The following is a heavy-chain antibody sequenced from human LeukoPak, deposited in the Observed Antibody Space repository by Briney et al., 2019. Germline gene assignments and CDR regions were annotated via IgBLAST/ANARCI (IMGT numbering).Heavy chain of an antibody. V-gene: IGHV4-59*08. CDR1: GGSISSYY. CDR2: IYYSGST. J-gene: IGHJ6*02. D-gene: IGHD1-1*01. Sequence: SETLSLTCTVSGGSISSYYWNWIRQPPGKGLEWIGSIYYSGSTNYNSSLKSRVTMSVDTSKNQFSLKLSSVTAADTAVYYCARRNDPYDMDVWGQGTTVTVSS. CDR3: ARRNDPYDMDV.